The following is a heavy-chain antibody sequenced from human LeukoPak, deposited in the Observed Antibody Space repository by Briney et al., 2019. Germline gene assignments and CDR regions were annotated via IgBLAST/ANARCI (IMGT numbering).Heavy chain of an antibody. CDR3: ARAIEVGAMTPFDY. D-gene: IGHD1-26*01. V-gene: IGHV1-2*02. CDR1: GYTFTGYY. J-gene: IGHJ4*02. Sequence: ASVKVSCKASGYTFTGYYMHWVRQAPGQGLEWMGWINPDSGGTNYAQKFQGRVTMTRDTSISTAYMQLSRLSSDDTAVYYCARAIEVGAMTPFDYWGQGTLVTVSS. CDR2: INPDSGGT.